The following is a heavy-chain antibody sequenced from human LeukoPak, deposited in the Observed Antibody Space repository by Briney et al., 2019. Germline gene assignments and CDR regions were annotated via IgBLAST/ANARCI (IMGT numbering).Heavy chain of an antibody. CDR2: IYYSGST. V-gene: IGHV4-39*07. J-gene: IGHJ4*02. CDR3: TRVGREQQLQWGYYFDY. Sequence: SETLSLTCTVSGGSISSSSYYWGWIRQPPGKGLEWIGSIYYSGSTYYNPSLKSRVTISVDTSKNQFSLKLSSVTAADTAVYYCTRVGREQQLQWGYYFDYWGQGTLVTVSS. D-gene: IGHD6-13*01. CDR1: GGSISSSSYY.